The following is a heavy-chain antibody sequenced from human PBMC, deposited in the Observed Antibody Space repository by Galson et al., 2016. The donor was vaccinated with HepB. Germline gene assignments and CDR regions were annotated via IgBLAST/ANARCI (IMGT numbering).Heavy chain of an antibody. CDR3: ASLIITGSGNSFDF. J-gene: IGHJ4*02. V-gene: IGHV4-39*01. CDR2: INYSGTT. D-gene: IGHD3-3*01. Sequence: SETLSLTCTVSGGSIRSGSSSSSNYYWTWVRQPPGEGLEWIGSINYSGTTFYNAPLNIRVTMSVDTSKSQFSLQLTSVTAADTAVYYCASLIITGSGNSFDFWGQGTLVTVSS. CDR1: GGSIRSGSSSSSNYY.